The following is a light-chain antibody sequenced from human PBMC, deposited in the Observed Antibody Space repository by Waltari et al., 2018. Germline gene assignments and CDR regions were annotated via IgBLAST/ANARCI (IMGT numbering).Light chain of an antibody. V-gene: IGKV3-20*01. Sequence: EIVLTQSPGTLSFSPGERATLPCRASPSVGKYLAWYQQRPGQAPRLLLYHASIRATGIPDRFSGSGSGTDFSLTISRLEPEDFAVYYCQKYESLPATFGQGTTVEIK. J-gene: IGKJ1*01. CDR3: QKYESLPAT. CDR2: HAS. CDR1: PSVGKY.